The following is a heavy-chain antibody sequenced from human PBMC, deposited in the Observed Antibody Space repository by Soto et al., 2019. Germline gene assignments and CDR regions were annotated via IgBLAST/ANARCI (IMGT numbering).Heavy chain of an antibody. V-gene: IGHV1-2*02. J-gene: IGHJ4*02. D-gene: IGHD1-26*01. CDR1: GYTFTTYY. Sequence: ASVIVSCTASGYTFTTYYMHWVRQAPGQGLEWMGWINPNSGGTNYAQKFQGRVTMTRDTSISTAYMELSRLRSDDTAVYYCASLDSTGLGGFDYWGQGTLVTVSS. CDR3: ASLDSTGLGGFDY. CDR2: INPNSGGT.